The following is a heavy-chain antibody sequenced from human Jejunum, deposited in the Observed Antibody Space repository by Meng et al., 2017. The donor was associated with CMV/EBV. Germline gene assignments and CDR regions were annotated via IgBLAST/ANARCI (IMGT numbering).Heavy chain of an antibody. J-gene: IGHJ4*02. D-gene: IGHD1-26*01. Sequence: SGASSGLTFSTSWMHWVRQVPGKGLVGVSRLTSDGRSVYADSVKGRFTISRDDATGTLYLQMNRVRAEDTAVYYCARDGSYKLDYWGQGTLVTVSS. CDR2: LTSDGRSV. CDR3: ARDGSYKLDY. CDR1: GLTFSTSW. V-gene: IGHV3-74*01.